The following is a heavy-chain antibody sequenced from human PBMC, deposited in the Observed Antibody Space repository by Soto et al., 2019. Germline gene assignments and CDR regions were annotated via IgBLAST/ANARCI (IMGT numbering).Heavy chain of an antibody. CDR1: GGSFSGYY. CDR2: INHSGST. J-gene: IGHJ4*02. D-gene: IGHD4-17*01. CDR3: ARAGYGDADY. Sequence: SETLCLTCAVYGGSFSGYYWSWIRQPPGKGLEWIGEINHSGSTNYNPSLKSRVTISVDTSKNQFSLKLSSVTAADTAVYYCARAGYGDADYWGQGTLVTVSS. V-gene: IGHV4-34*01.